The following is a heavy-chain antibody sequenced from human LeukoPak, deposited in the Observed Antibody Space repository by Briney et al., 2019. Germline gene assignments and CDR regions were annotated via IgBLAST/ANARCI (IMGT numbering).Heavy chain of an antibody. J-gene: IGHJ4*02. CDR1: GYTLTDYY. CDR2: INPNSGGT. Sequence: ASVKVSCKASGYTLTDYYMHWVRQAPGQGLEWMGRINPNSGGTNYAQKFQGRVTMTRDTSISTVFMELSRLRSDDTAVYYCARVGYYESSGYYEYWGQGTLVTVSS. V-gene: IGHV1-2*06. CDR3: ARVGYYESSGYYEY. D-gene: IGHD3-22*01.